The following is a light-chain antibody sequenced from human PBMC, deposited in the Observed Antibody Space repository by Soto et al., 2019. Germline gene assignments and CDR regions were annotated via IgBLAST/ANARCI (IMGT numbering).Light chain of an antibody. CDR2: DNV. J-gene: IGLJ3*02. V-gene: IGLV1-44*01. CDR1: NSNVGSNP. Sequence: QSVLTQPPSASRTPGQRVTISCSTSNSNVGSNPVNWYQQLPGMAPKLTIYDNVERPSGVPDRFSGSRSGTAASLAISGLPSEDDAYYYCAAWDDSLNAWVIGGGTKLTVL. CDR3: AAWDDSLNAWV.